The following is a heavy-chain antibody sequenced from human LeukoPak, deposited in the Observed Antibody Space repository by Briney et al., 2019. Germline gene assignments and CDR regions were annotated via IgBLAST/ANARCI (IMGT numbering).Heavy chain of an antibody. CDR1: GYTFTSYG. Sequence: GASVKVSCKASGYTFTSYGISWVRQAPGQGLEWMGWISAYNGNTNYAQKLQGRVTMTTDTSTSTAYMELRSLRSDDTAVYYCARDMEIAAAGTPFDIWGQGTMVTVSS. V-gene: IGHV1-18*01. CDR2: ISAYNGNT. D-gene: IGHD6-13*01. CDR3: ARDMEIAAAGTPFDI. J-gene: IGHJ3*02.